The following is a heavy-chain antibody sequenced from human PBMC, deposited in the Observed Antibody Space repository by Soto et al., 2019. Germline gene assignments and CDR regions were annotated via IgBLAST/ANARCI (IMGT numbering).Heavy chain of an antibody. V-gene: IGHV4-61*01. CDR1: GDSVSSTNHY. J-gene: IGHJ4*02. Sequence: NPSETLSLTCSVSGDSVSSTNHYWTWIRQPPGKGLEWIGYIYYSGSTSYSSSLKSRVTISLDTSKNQFSLKLNSLTAADTAVYYCARGASEEMAFDNWGQGILVTVSS. CDR2: IYYSGST. CDR3: ARGASEEMAFDN.